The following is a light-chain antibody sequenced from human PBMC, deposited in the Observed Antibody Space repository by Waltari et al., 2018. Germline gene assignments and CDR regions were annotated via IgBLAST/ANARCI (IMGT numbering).Light chain of an antibody. V-gene: IGLV2-23*01. CDR1: NSDVGTYNF. CDR3: CSYAGSSTWV. Sequence: QSALTPPASVSGSPGQSSTISCTGTNSDVGTYNFVSWFQQHRGKAPKLIIYDGSKRPSGISNRFSGSKSGNTASLTISGLQAGDETDYYCCSYAGSSTWVFGGGTKLTVL. CDR2: DGS. J-gene: IGLJ3*02.